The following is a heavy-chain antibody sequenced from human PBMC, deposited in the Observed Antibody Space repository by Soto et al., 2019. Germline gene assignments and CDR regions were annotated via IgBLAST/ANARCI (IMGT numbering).Heavy chain of an antibody. CDR2: IYRTGST. CDR3: ASRDPGTSVDY. Sequence: PSQTLSLTCAVSGGSFTRNNCGTWVRQPPGQRLEWIGEIYRTGSTNYNPSLKSRVTISLDKTENQFSLKVTSLTAADTAVYYCASRDPGTSVDYWGQGTLVTVSS. J-gene: IGHJ4*02. V-gene: IGHV4-4*02. D-gene: IGHD1-7*01. CDR1: GGSFTRNNC.